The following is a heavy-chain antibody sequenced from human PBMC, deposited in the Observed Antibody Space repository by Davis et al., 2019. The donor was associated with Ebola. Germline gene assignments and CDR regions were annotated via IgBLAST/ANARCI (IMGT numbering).Heavy chain of an antibody. Sequence: PGGSLRLSCTASGFTFGDYAMSWFRQAPGKGLEWVGFIRSKAYGGTTEYAASVKGRFTISRDDSKSIAYLQMNSLKTEDTAVYYCTRLLVPAANYYYGMDVWGQGTTVTVSS. CDR1: GFTFGDYA. J-gene: IGHJ6*02. V-gene: IGHV3-49*03. CDR2: IRSKAYGGTT. D-gene: IGHD2-2*01. CDR3: TRLLVPAANYYYGMDV.